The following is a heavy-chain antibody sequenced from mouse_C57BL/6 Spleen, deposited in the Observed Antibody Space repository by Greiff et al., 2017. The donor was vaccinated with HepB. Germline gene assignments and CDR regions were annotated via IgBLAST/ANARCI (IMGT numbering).Heavy chain of an antibody. CDR2: IHPSDSDT. J-gene: IGHJ4*01. Sequence: QVQLQQPGAELVKPGASVKVSCKASGYTFTSYWMHWVKQRPGQGLEWIGRIHPSDSDTNYNQKFKGKATLTVDKSSSAAYMQLSSLTSEDSAGYYCATDDYYGSSYSGAMDYWGQGTSVTVSS. CDR1: GYTFTSYW. D-gene: IGHD1-1*01. V-gene: IGHV1-74*01. CDR3: ATDDYYGSSYSGAMDY.